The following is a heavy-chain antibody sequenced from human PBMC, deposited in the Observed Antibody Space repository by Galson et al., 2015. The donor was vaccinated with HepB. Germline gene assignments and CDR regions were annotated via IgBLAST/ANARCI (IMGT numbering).Heavy chain of an antibody. CDR2: IWSDGSTT. J-gene: IGHJ4*02. D-gene: IGHD4-11*01. V-gene: IGHV3-33*01. Sequence: SLRLSCAASGFTFSNYGMHWVRQAPGKGLEWVAIIWSDGSTTYYADSVKGRFTISRDIGKNSLYLQMNSLRDGDSAVYYCARDSDYSFDYWGQGTLVTVSS. CDR3: ARDSDYSFDY. CDR1: GFTFSNYG.